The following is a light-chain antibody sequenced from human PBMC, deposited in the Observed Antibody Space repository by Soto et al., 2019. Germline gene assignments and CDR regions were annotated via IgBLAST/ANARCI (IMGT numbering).Light chain of an antibody. CDR3: SSYASGSTYVL. J-gene: IGLJ2*01. V-gene: IGLV2-14*01. CDR2: EVS. CDR1: SSDVGGHNY. Sequence: QSVLTQSASVSGSPGQSIAISCTGTSSDVGGHNYVSWYQQHPGKAPKLMIYEVSVRPSGVSDRFSGSKSGNTASLTISGLRAEDEADYYCSSYASGSTYVLFGGGTKVTVL.